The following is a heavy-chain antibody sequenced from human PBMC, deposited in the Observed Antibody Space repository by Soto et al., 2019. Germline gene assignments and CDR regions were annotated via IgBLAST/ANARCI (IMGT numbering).Heavy chain of an antibody. CDR2: ISANDVGT. Sequence: GGSLRLSCEASGFALMNYAITWCGHSPGKGLEWVSLISANDVGTYYAESVKTRFTISTDQSRNTVYLQMDSLRADDTAIYYCAKAKNDYNWDNRPPFDYWGQGTLVTAPQ. CDR1: GFALMNYA. V-gene: IGHV3-23*01. J-gene: IGHJ4*02. D-gene: IGHD1-20*01. CDR3: AKAKNDYNWDNRPPFDY.